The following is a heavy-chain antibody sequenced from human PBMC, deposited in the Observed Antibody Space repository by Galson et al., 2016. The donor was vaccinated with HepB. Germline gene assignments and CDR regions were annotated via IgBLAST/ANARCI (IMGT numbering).Heavy chain of an antibody. V-gene: IGHV3-33*01. D-gene: IGHD4-23*01. Sequence: SLRLSCAASGFTFSNYGIHWVRQAPGKGLEWVAVIWHDGSKEKYADSVRGRFTISRDNSKNTLHLEMNSLRAEDTAVYYCARYGGNWGAFDYWGQGTLVTVSS. J-gene: IGHJ4*02. CDR2: IWHDGSKE. CDR3: ARYGGNWGAFDY. CDR1: GFTFSNYG.